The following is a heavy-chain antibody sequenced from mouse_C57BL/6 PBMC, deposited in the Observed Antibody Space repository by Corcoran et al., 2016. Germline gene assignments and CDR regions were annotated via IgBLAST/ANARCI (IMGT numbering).Heavy chain of an antibody. D-gene: IGHD1-2*01. CDR2: INTYSGVP. CDR1: GYTFTTYG. CDR3: ARSPRNYGCAMDY. V-gene: IGHV9-3*01. J-gene: IGHJ4*01. Sequence: QIQLVQSGPELKKPGETVKISCKASGYTFTTYGMSWVKQAPGKGLKWMGWINTYSGVPTYADDFKGRFAFSLETSASTAYLQINNLKNEDTATYFCARSPRNYGCAMDYWGQGTSVTVSS.